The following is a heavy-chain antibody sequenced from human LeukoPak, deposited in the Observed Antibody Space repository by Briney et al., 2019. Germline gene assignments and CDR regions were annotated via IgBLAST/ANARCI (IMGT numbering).Heavy chain of an antibody. CDR1: GGSITDYF. V-gene: IGHV4-34*01. D-gene: IGHD4-11*01. Sequence: SETLSLTCALSGGSITDYFYNWVRQPPGKGLEWIGEINHSGSSTYNPSLKSRVIISVDTSKNQFSLKLASVTAADTAVYYCARGPVLTTAKYYYCYYYMDVWGKGTTVTVSS. CDR2: INHSGSS. CDR3: ARGPVLTTAKYYYCYYYMDV. J-gene: IGHJ6*03.